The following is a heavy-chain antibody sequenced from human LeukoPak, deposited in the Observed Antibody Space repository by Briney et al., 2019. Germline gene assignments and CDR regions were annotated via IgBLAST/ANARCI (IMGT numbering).Heavy chain of an antibody. D-gene: IGHD1-14*01. J-gene: IGHJ4*02. Sequence: GASVKVSCKASGYTFTGYYMHWVRQAPGQGLEWMGRINPNSGGTNYAQKFQGRVTMTRDTSISTAYMELSRLRSDDTAVYYCAKDRFSRNSPPVPYWGQGTLVTVSS. CDR1: GYTFTGYY. CDR2: INPNSGGT. CDR3: AKDRFSRNSPPVPY. V-gene: IGHV1-2*06.